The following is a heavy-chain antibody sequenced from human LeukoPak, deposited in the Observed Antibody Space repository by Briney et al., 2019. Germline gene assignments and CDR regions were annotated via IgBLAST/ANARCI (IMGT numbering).Heavy chain of an antibody. CDR1: GFTFSNYD. V-gene: IGHV3-30*18. CDR3: AKENDFVY. J-gene: IGHJ4*02. D-gene: IGHD3-3*01. Sequence: GRSLTLSCAASGFTFSNYDMHWVRQAPGKGLEWVAVISYDGTNKYYADSVKGRFTISRDNSKSTLYLQMNSLRAEDTAVYYCAKENDFVYWGQGTLVTVSS. CDR2: ISYDGTNK.